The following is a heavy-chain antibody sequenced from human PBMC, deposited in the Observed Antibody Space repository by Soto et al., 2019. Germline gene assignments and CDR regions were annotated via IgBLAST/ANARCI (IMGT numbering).Heavy chain of an antibody. CDR1: GGSISSGGYY. V-gene: IGHV4-31*03. CDR3: ASPKIPGIAVLGAFDI. CDR2: IYYSGST. J-gene: IGHJ3*02. Sequence: SETLSLTCTVSGGSISSGGYYWSWIRQHPGKGLEWIGYIYYSGSTYYNPSLKSRVTISVDTSKNQFSLKLSSVTAADTAVYYCASPKIPGIAVLGAFDIWGQGTMVTVSS. D-gene: IGHD6-19*01.